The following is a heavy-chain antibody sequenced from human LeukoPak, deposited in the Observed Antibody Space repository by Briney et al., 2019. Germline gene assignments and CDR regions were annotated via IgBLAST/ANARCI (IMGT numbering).Heavy chain of an antibody. Sequence: PGGSLRLSCAVSGITLSNYGMSWVRQAPGKGLEWVAGISDSGGRTNYADSVKGRFTISRDNPKNTIYLQMTRLRAEDTAVYFCAKRGVVIRVILVGFHKEAYYFDSWGQGALVTVSS. J-gene: IGHJ4*02. CDR2: ISDSGGRT. CDR3: AKRGVVIRVILVGFHKEAYYFDS. V-gene: IGHV3-23*01. CDR1: GITLSNYG. D-gene: IGHD3-22*01.